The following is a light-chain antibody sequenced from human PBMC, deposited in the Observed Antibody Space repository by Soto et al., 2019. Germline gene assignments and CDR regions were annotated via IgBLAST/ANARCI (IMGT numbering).Light chain of an antibody. Sequence: DIQMTQSPSTLSASVGDTVTVTCRASQSVSGWLAWYQQKPGEAPKLLIYDASTLESGVPTRFSGSGSGTEFTLTISSLHPDDFATYYCQQYNILSTFGQGTKVDIK. V-gene: IGKV1-5*01. J-gene: IGKJ1*01. CDR3: QQYNILST. CDR1: QSVSGW. CDR2: DAS.